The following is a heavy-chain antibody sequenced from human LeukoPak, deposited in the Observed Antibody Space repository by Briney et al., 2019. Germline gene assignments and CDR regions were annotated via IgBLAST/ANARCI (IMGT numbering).Heavy chain of an antibody. D-gene: IGHD6-6*01. CDR3: ARDRSYYFDY. J-gene: IGHJ4*02. V-gene: IGHV3-66*01. Sequence: GCLRLSCEVSGIIFSNFAMAWVRQAPGTGLEWVSVIYSGGSTYYADSVKGRFTISRDNSKNTLYLQMNSLRAEDTALYYCARDRSYYFDYWGQGTLVTVSS. CDR2: IYSGGST. CDR1: GIIFSNFA.